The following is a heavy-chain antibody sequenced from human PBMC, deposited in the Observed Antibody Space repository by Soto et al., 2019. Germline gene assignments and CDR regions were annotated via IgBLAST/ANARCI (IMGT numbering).Heavy chain of an antibody. V-gene: IGHV4-31*03. CDR1: GGSISSGGYY. D-gene: IGHD3-10*01. Sequence: QVQLQESGPGLVKPTQTLSLTCTVSGGSISSGGYYWSWIRQHPGKGLEWIGYIYHSGSTYYNPALKSRVPISVATSKNPFSLKLSSVTAADTAVYYCARESAGILNWFDPWGQGTLVTVSS. CDR3: ARESAGILNWFDP. CDR2: IYHSGST. J-gene: IGHJ5*02.